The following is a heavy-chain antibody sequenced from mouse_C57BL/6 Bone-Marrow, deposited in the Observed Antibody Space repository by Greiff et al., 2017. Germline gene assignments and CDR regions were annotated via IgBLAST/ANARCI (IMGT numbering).Heavy chain of an antibody. CDR1: GFTFTDYY. V-gene: IGHV7-3*01. J-gene: IGHJ2*01. CDR3: ARYPVVFDY. D-gene: IGHD1-1*01. CDR2: IRNKANGYTT. Sequence: EVKLQESGGGLVQPGGSLSLSCAASGFTFTDYYMSWVRQPPGQALEWLGFIRNKANGYTTEYSASVKGRFTISRDNSQSILYLQMNALRAEDSATYCCARYPVVFDYWGQGTTLTVSS.